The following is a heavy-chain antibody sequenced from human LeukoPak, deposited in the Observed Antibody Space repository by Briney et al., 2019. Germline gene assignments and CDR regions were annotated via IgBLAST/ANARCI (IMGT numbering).Heavy chain of an antibody. CDR2: ISGSGGST. CDR1: GFTFSSYA. Sequence: PGGSLRLSCAASGFTFSSYAMSWVRQAPGKGLEWVSAISGSGGSTYYADSVKGRFTISRDNAKNSLYLQMNSLRAEDTALYYCAKDIQASLYDILTGFDYWGQGTLVTVSS. J-gene: IGHJ4*02. V-gene: IGHV3-23*01. D-gene: IGHD3-9*01. CDR3: AKDIQASLYDILTGFDY.